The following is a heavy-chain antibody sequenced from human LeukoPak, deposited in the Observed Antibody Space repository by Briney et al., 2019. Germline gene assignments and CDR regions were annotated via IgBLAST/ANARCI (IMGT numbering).Heavy chain of an antibody. CDR1: GGSIGSYY. D-gene: IGHD3-22*01. CDR3: ARERRHYDSSGYHL. V-gene: IGHV4-4*07. Sequence: SETLSLTCTVSGGSIGSYYWSWIRQPAGKGLEWIGRIYTSGSTNYNPSLKSRVTMSVDTSKNQFSLKLSSVTAADTAVYYCARERRHYDSSGYHLWGQGTLVTVSS. CDR2: IYTSGST. J-gene: IGHJ5*02.